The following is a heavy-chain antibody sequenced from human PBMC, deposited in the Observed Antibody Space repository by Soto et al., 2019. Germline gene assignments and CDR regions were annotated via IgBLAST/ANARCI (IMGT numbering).Heavy chain of an antibody. CDR3: ARLGLSLWGNVFDI. V-gene: IGHV1-69*13. D-gene: IGHD2-21*01. CDR2: IIHIFGTA. CDR1: GGTFSSYA. Sequence: SVKVSCKATGGTFSSYAISWVRQAPGQGLEWMGGIIHIFGTANYAQKFQGRVTITADESTSTAYMEPRSLRSEDTAEYYCARLGLSLWGNVFDIWGHGTMVTV. J-gene: IGHJ3*02.